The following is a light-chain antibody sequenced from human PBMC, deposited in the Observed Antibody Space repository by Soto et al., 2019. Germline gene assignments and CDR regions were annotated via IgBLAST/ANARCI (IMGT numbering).Light chain of an antibody. V-gene: IGKV3-20*01. CDR2: GTS. Sequence: EIVLTQSPGTLSLSPGERATLSCRASQNINSRYLAWYQQKPGQAPRLLIYGTSSRATGIQDRFSGSGSGTDFTLTISRLDPEDFAVYYWHQFRSSPGFSFGPGTKVDIK. CDR3: HQFRSSPGFS. CDR1: QNINSRY. J-gene: IGKJ3*01.